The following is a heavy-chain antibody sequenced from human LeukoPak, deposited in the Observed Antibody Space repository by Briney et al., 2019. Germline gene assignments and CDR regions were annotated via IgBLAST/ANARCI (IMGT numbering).Heavy chain of an antibody. J-gene: IGHJ4*02. CDR3: ARTDSSSWYVY. V-gene: IGHV3-48*04. Sequence: GGSLRLSYAASGFTFSSYSMNWVRQAPGKGLEWVSYISSSSSTIYYADSVKGRFTISRDNAKNSLYLQMNSLRAEDTAVYYCARTDSSSWYVYWGQGTLVTVSS. CDR1: GFTFSSYS. CDR2: ISSSSSTI. D-gene: IGHD6-13*01.